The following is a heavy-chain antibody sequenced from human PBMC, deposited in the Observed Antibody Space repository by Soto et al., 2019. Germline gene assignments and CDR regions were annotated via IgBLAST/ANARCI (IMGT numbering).Heavy chain of an antibody. CDR2: IYHSGST. CDR3: ARARITMVRGVIKVFDY. V-gene: IGHV4-4*02. J-gene: IGHJ4*02. Sequence: SETLSLTCAVSGGSISSSNWWSWVRQPPGKGLEWIGEIYHSGSTNYNPSLKSRVTISVDKSKNQFSLKLSSVTAADTAVYYCARARITMVRGVIKVFDYWGQGTLVTVSS. D-gene: IGHD3-10*01. CDR1: GGSISSSNW.